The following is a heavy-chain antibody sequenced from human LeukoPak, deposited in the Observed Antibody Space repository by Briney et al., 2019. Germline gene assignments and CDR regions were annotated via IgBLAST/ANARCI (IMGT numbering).Heavy chain of an antibody. D-gene: IGHD4-23*01. CDR2: INPSGGST. Sequence: GASVKVSCKASGYTFTSYYMHWVRQAPGQGLEWMGIINPSGGSTSYAQKFQGRVTMTRDTSTSTVYMELSSLRSEDTAVYCCARVDEGYGDYSPIWYWGQGTLVTVSS. CDR1: GYTFTSYY. V-gene: IGHV1-46*01. CDR3: ARVDEGYGDYSPIWY. J-gene: IGHJ4*02.